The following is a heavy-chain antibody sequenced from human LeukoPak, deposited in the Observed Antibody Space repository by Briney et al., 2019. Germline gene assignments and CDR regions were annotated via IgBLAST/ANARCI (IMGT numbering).Heavy chain of an antibody. CDR3: ARAVIGTTRYFES. J-gene: IGHJ4*02. D-gene: IGHD1-1*01. V-gene: IGHV6-1*01. Sequence: SQTLSLTCAISGDSVSINSVAYNWIRQSPSRGLEWLGRTYYRSKWNYEYAVSVRSRITVNLDTSKNHFPLQLNSVTPDDTAVYYCARAVIGTTRYFESWGQGTLVTVSS. CDR1: GDSVSINSVA. CDR2: TYYRSKWNY.